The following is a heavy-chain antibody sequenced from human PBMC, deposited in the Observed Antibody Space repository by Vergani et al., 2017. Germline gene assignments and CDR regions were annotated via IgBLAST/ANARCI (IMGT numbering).Heavy chain of an antibody. J-gene: IGHJ6*03. D-gene: IGHD3/OR15-3a*01. CDR2: VSGSSATP. CDR1: GFSFPGYA. CDR3: ARPPRPPWTSSYYYYMDV. Sequence: EVQLLESGGGLVQPGGSLRLSCEASGFSFPGYAMSWVRQAPGKGLEWVSSVSGSSATPYYADSVKGRFIISRDNSKNTLHLQMNSLRAEDTAVYYCARPPRPPWTSSYYYYMDVWGKGTTVTVSS. V-gene: IGHV3-23*01.